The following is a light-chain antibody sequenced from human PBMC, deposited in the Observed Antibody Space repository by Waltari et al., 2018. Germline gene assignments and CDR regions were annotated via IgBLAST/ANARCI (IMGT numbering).Light chain of an antibody. V-gene: IGKV3-11*01. CDR2: DAS. CDR3: QQRSNWPLT. Sequence: EIVLTQSPAPLSLSPGESATLSCRATQSVDTHLAWYQHKPGQVPRLLIYDASNRATGIPARFSGSGSGADFTLIISSLEPEDFAVYYCQQRSNWPLTFGGGTKVEIK. CDR1: QSVDTH. J-gene: IGKJ4*01.